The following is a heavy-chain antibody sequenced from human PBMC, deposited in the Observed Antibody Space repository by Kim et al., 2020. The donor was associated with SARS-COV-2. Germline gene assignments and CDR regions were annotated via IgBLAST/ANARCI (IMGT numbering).Heavy chain of an antibody. Sequence: SETLSLTCTVSGGSISSYYWSWIRQPPGKGLEWIGYIYYSGGTNYNPSLKSRVTISVDTSKNQFSLKLSSVTAADTAVYYCARAGGGAVEYSSSSEQDAFDIWGQGTMVTVSS. CDR2: IYYSGGT. J-gene: IGHJ3*02. CDR3: ARAGGGAVEYSSSSEQDAFDI. CDR1: GGSISSYY. V-gene: IGHV4-59*13. D-gene: IGHD6-6*01.